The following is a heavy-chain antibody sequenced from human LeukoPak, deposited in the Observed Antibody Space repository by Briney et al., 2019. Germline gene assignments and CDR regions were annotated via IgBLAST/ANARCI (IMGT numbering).Heavy chain of an antibody. Sequence: SGPTLVKPTQTLTLTCTFSGFSLSTSGVGVGWIRQPPGKALEWLALIYWNDDKRYSPSLKSRLTITKDTSKNQVVLTMTNMDPVDTATYYCARRRWSSEMATIFFDYWGQGTLVTVSS. V-gene: IGHV2-5*01. CDR2: IYWNDDK. J-gene: IGHJ4*02. CDR1: GFSLSTSGVG. CDR3: ARRRWSSEMATIFFDY. D-gene: IGHD5-24*01.